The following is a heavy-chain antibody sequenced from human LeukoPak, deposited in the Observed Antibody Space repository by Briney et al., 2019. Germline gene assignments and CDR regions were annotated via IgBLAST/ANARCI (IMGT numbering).Heavy chain of an antibody. Sequence: PSETLSLTCAVYGGSFSGYYWSWIRQPPGKGLEWIGEINHSGSTNYNPSLKSRVTISVDTSKNQFSLKLSSVTAADTAVYYCAREKRYFDWLLFENYYCYYMDVWGKGTTVTISS. D-gene: IGHD3-9*01. J-gene: IGHJ6*03. CDR1: GGSFSGYY. CDR2: INHSGST. V-gene: IGHV4-34*01. CDR3: AREKRYFDWLLFENYYCYYMDV.